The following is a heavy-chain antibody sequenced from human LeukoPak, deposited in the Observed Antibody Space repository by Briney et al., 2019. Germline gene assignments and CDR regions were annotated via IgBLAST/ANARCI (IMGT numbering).Heavy chain of an antibody. CDR3: AKGNSSSWYAPLDY. D-gene: IGHD6-13*01. CDR2: ISGSGGST. J-gene: IGHJ4*02. V-gene: IGHV3-23*01. CDR1: GFTFSSYA. Sequence: PGGSLRLSCVASGFTFSSYAMSWVRQAPRKGLEWVSAISGSGGSTYYADSVKGRFTISRDNSKNTLYLQMNSLRAEDTAVYYCAKGNSSSWYAPLDYWGQGTLVTVSS.